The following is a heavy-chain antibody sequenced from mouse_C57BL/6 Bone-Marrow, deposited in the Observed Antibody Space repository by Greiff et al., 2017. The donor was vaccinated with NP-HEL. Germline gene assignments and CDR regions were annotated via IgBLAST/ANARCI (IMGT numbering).Heavy chain of an antibody. J-gene: IGHJ4*01. V-gene: IGHV5-6*01. CDR3: ARRAFITTVVATGAMDY. CDR1: GFTFSSYG. D-gene: IGHD1-1*01. CDR2: ISSGGSYT. Sequence: EVQLVESGGDLVKPGGSLKLSCAASGFTFSSYGMSWVRQTPDKRLEWVATISSGGSYTYYPDSVKGRFTISRDNAKNTLYLQMSSLKSEDTAMYYCARRAFITTVVATGAMDYWGQGTSVTVSS.